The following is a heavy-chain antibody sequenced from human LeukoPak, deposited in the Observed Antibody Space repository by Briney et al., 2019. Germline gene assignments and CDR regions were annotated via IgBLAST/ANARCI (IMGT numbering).Heavy chain of an antibody. Sequence: SVKVSCKASGGTFSSYAISWVRQAPGQGLEWMGRIIPILGIANYAQKFQGRVTITADKSTSTAYMELSSLRSEDTAVYYCARVGPNDSNDYWGQGTLVTVSS. CDR3: ARVGPNDSNDY. D-gene: IGHD3-3*01. J-gene: IGHJ4*02. CDR1: GGTFSSYA. CDR2: IIPILGIA. V-gene: IGHV1-69*04.